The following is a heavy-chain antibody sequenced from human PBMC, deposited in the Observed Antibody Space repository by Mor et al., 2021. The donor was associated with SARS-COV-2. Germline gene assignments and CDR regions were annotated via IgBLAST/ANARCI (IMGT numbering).Heavy chain of an antibody. D-gene: IGHD3-16*01. J-gene: IGHJ4*02. Sequence: VSSISSSSSYIYYADSVKGRFTISRDNAKNSLYLQMNSLRAEDTAVYYCARGEAHSDYWGQGTL. V-gene: IGHV3-21*01. CDR2: ISSSSSYI. CDR3: ARGEAHSDY.